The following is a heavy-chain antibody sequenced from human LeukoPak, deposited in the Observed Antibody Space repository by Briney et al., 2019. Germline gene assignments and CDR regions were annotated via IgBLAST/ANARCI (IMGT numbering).Heavy chain of an antibody. V-gene: IGHV1-2*02. CDR1: GYTFTGYY. D-gene: IGHD5-12*01. J-gene: IGHJ4*02. CDR2: INPNSGGT. CDR3: ATDQYRFFDY. Sequence: ASVKVSCKASGYTFTGYYMHWVRQAPGQGLEWMGWINPNSGGTNYAQKFQGRVTITADTSTSTAYMELSSLRSEDTAVYYCATDQYRFFDYWGQGTVVTVSS.